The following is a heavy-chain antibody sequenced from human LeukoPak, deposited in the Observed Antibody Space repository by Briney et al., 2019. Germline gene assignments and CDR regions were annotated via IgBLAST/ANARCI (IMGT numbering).Heavy chain of an antibody. D-gene: IGHD1-26*01. J-gene: IGHJ4*02. Sequence: GGPLRLSCATSGFTFSNYWMHWVRQAPGKGLLWVSRINHDGSSTSYADSVKGRFTISRDNAKNTLYLQVNSLRAEDTAVYYCARTEYYRSDYWGQGTLVTVSS. CDR2: INHDGSST. CDR3: ARTEYYRSDY. V-gene: IGHV3-74*01. CDR1: GFTFSNYW.